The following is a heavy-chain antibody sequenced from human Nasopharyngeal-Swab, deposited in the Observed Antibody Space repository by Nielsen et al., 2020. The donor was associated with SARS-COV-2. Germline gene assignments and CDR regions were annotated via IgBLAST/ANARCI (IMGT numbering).Heavy chain of an antibody. CDR1: GFTFSDSA. Sequence: GGSLTLSCAASGFTFSDSAIHWVRQASGKGLEWVGRVRSKGNNYATAYSVSVKGRFIIFRDDPTNTAYLQMNSLKAEDTAMYYCTRCGGSCYSGRDYWGQGTLVTVSS. J-gene: IGHJ4*02. V-gene: IGHV3-73*01. CDR3: TRCGGSCYSGRDY. CDR2: VRSKGNNYAT. D-gene: IGHD2-15*01.